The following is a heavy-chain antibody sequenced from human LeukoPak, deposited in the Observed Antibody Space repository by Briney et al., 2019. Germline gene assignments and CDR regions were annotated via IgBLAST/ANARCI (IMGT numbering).Heavy chain of an antibody. CDR3: ARDPNRNYGSGSYLRWFDP. V-gene: IGHV4-34*01. CDR1: GGSFSGYY. CDR2: INHSGST. J-gene: IGHJ5*02. D-gene: IGHD3-10*01. Sequence: SETLSLTCAVYGGSFSGYYWSWIRQPPGKGLEWIGEINHSGSTNYNPSLKSRVTISVDTSKNQFSLKLSSVTAADTAVYYCARDPNRNYGSGSYLRWFDPWGQGTLVTVSS.